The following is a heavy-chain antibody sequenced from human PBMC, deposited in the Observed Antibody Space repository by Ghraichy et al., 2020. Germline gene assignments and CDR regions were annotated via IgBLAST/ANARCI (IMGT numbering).Heavy chain of an antibody. CDR1: GFTFSNAW. CDR3: TTEYDFWSGYYYYGMDV. CDR2: IKSKTDGGTT. D-gene: IGHD3-3*01. Sequence: GGSLRLSCAASGFTFSNAWMSWVRQAPGKGLEWVGCIKSKTDGGTTDYAAPVKGIFTISRDDSKNTLYLQMNSLKTEDTAVYYCTTEYDFWSGYYYYGMDVWGQGTTVTVSS. J-gene: IGHJ6*01. V-gene: IGHV3-15*01.